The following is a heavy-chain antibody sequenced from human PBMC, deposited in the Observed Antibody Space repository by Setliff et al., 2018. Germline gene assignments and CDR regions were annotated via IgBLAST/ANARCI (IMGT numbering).Heavy chain of an antibody. CDR1: GFSISSGYY. CDR2: IHHSGKA. CDR3: ARVTGFFYVDA. J-gene: IGHJ6*03. V-gene: IGHV4-38-2*01. D-gene: IGHD2-21*02. Sequence: SETLSLTCAVSGFSISSGYYWGWIRQPPGKGLEWIVNIHHSGKAYYNPSLRSRATISLDASKNQFSPSLTSVTAADTAVYYCARVTGFFYVDAWGKGTTVTVSS.